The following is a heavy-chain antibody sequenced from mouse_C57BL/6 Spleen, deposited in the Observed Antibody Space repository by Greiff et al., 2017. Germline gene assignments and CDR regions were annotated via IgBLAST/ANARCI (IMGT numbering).Heavy chain of an antibody. J-gene: IGHJ2*01. CDR2: IDPSDSYT. CDR1: GYTFTSYW. D-gene: IGHD2-5*01. CDR3: ARGGNSNYGSDY. V-gene: IGHV1-50*01. Sequence: QVQLQQPGAELVKPGASVKLSCKASGYTFTSYWMQWVKQRPGPGLEWIGEIDPSDSYTNYNQKFKGKATLTVDTSSSTAYMQLSSLTSEDSAVDYCARGGNSNYGSDYRGQGTTLTVSS.